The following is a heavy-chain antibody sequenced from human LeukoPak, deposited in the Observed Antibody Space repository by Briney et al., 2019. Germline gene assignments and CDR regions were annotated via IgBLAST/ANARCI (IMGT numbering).Heavy chain of an antibody. J-gene: IGHJ4*02. Sequence: ASVKVSCKASGYTFTSYDINWVRQATGQWLEWMGWMNPNSGNTGYAQKFQGRVTMTRNTSISTAYMELSSLRSEDTAVYYCALTYGDYVGEGDYWGQGTLVTVSS. D-gene: IGHD4-17*01. CDR3: ALTYGDYVGEGDY. CDR2: MNPNSGNT. V-gene: IGHV1-8*01. CDR1: GYTFTSYD.